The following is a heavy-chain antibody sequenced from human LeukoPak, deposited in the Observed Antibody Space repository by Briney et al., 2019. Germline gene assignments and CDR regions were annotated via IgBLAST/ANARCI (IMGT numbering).Heavy chain of an antibody. CDR1: GYTFTGYY. CDR2: INPNSGGT. J-gene: IGHJ4*02. D-gene: IGHD1-26*01. CDR3: AREPEIVGAVDY. Sequence: ASVKVSCKASGYTFTGYYMHWVRQAPGQGLEWMGWINPNSGGTNYAQKFQGRVTMTRDTSISTAYMELSRLRSDDTAVYYCAREPEIVGAVDYWGQGTLVTVSS. V-gene: IGHV1-2*02.